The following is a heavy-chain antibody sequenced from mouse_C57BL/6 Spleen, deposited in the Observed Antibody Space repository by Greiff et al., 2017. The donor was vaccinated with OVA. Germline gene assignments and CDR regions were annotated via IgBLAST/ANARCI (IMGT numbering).Heavy chain of an antibody. CDR1: GYTFTSYW. Sequence: QVQLQQPGAELVRPGSSVKLSCKASGYTFTSYWMHWVKQRPIQGLEWIGNIDPSDSETHYNQKFKDKATLTVDKSSSTAYMKLSSLTSEDSSVYYCARINYGYDRDWYFDVWGTGTTVTVSA. CDR2: IDPSDSET. CDR3: ARINYGYDRDWYFDV. J-gene: IGHJ1*03. D-gene: IGHD2-2*01. V-gene: IGHV1-52*01.